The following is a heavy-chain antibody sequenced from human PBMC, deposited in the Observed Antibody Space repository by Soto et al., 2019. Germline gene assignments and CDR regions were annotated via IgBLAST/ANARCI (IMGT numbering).Heavy chain of an antibody. CDR3: ARVPHRYSSSHNYGMDV. Sequence: SETLSLTCAVYGGSFSGYYWSWIRQPPGKGLEWIGEINHSGSTNYNPSLKSRVTISVDTSKNQFSLKLSSVTAADTAVYYCARVPHRYSSSHNYGMDVWGQGTTVTVSS. CDR1: GGSFSGYY. D-gene: IGHD6-13*01. V-gene: IGHV4-34*01. J-gene: IGHJ6*02. CDR2: INHSGST.